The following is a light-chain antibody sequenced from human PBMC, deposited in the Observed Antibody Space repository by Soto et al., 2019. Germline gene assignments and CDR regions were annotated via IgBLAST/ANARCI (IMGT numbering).Light chain of an antibody. CDR3: QQYDNLPIT. CDR2: GAS. J-gene: IGKJ5*01. Sequence: DLQMTQSPSSLSASLGDRVTITCQASQDISNFLNWYQQKPGKAPKLLISGASNLETGVPSRFSGGRSGTHFTLTISSLQAEDFATYYCQQYDNLPITFGQGTRLEIK. V-gene: IGKV1-33*01. CDR1: QDISNF.